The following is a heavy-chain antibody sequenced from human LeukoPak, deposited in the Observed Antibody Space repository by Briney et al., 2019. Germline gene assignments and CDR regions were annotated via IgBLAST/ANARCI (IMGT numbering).Heavy chain of an antibody. CDR3: ARDRDPLVRCDY. D-gene: IGHD3-10*01. CDR2: ISYDGSDK. V-gene: IGHV3-30*04. Sequence: GGSLRLSCAASGFTFSSYAMYWVRQAPGKGLEWVAVISYDGSDKFYADSVKGRFTISRDNAKNSLYLQMNSLRAEDTAVYYCARDRDPLVRCDYWGQGTLVTVSS. J-gene: IGHJ4*02. CDR1: GFTFSSYA.